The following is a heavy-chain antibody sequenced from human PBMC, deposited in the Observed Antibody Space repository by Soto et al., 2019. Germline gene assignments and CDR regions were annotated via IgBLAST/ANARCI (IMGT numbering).Heavy chain of an antibody. CDR2: ISFDGSDK. Sequence: GGSMRNSRADSRFTFYGYGMHRVRKAPGKGLEWVAVISFDGSDKYYADSVKGRFTISRDSSKNTLYLQMNSLRAEDTAVYYCAKNIGILTGSPDYWGQGTLVTVSS. D-gene: IGHD3-9*01. V-gene: IGHV3-30*18. CDR1: RFTFYGYG. J-gene: IGHJ4*02. CDR3: AKNIGILTGSPDY.